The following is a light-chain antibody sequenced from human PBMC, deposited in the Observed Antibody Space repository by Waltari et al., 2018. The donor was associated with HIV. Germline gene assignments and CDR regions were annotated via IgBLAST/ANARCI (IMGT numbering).Light chain of an antibody. CDR3: QHFEASLPKYT. V-gene: IGKV3-20*01. J-gene: IGKJ2*01. Sequence: EFVLTQSPGTLSLSPGERATLSCRASQRVSSSDLAWSQPRPGQAPRLLIYGASSRAAGIPDRFTGSGSGTDFTLTISGLGPEDFAVYYCQHFEASLPKYTFGQGTKLEIK. CDR2: GAS. CDR1: QRVSSSD.